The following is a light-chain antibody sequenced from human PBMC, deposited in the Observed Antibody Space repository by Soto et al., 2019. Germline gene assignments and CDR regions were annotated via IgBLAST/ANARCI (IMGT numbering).Light chain of an antibody. CDR1: QSLLHSNGYSY. CDR3: MQALQTPGT. CDR2: LGS. J-gene: IGKJ1*01. Sequence: DIVMTQSPLSLPVTPGEPASISCSSSQSLLHSNGYSYLDWYLQRPGQSPQLLIYLGSNRASGVPDRFSGSGSGTDFTLKISRVEAEDVGIYYCMQALQTPGTFGQGTKVEIK. V-gene: IGKV2-28*01.